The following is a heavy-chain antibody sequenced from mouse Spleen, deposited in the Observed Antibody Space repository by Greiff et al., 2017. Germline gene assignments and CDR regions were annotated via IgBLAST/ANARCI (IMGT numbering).Heavy chain of an antibody. CDR2: ISYDGSN. V-gene: IGHV3-6*01. Sequence: DVKLQESGPGLVKPSQSLSLTCSVTGYSITSGYYWNWIRQFPGNKLEWMGYISYDGSNNYNPSLKNRISITRDTSKNQFFLKLNSVTTEDTATYYCARGLRYYFDVWGTGTTVTVSS. CDR3: ARGLRYYFDV. D-gene: IGHD1-1*01. J-gene: IGHJ1*03. CDR1: GYSITSGYY.